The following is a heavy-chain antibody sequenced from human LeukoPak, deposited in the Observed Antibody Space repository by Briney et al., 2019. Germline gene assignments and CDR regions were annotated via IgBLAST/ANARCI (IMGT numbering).Heavy chain of an antibody. CDR2: INTDGSET. D-gene: IGHD5-18*01. CDR1: GFTFSSYW. J-gene: IGHJ3*02. V-gene: IGHV3-74*03. CDR3: ARDNPVAEDTAMAVDAFDI. Sequence: GGYLRLSCEASGFTFSSYWMHWVRQVPGKGLMWVSRINTDGSETTYADSVKGRFTISRDNAKNSLYLQMNSLRAEDTAVYYCARDNPVAEDTAMAVDAFDIWGQGTMVTVSS.